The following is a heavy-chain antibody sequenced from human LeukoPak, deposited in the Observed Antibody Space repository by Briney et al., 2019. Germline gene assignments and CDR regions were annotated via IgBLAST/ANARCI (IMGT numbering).Heavy chain of an antibody. CDR3: AVGATPNTAEYFQH. CDR1: GDTFSSYA. V-gene: IGHV1-69*04. D-gene: IGHD1-26*01. Sequence: GASVKVSCKASGDTFSSYAISWVRQAPGQGLEWMGRIIPILGIANYAQKFQGRVTITADKSTSTAYMELSSLRSEDTAVYYCAVGATPNTAEYFQHWGQGTLVTVSS. CDR2: IIPILGIA. J-gene: IGHJ1*01.